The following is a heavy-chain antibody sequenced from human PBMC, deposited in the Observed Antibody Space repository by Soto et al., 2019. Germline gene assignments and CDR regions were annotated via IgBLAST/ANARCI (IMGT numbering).Heavy chain of an antibody. CDR1: GFTLGNAW. CDR2: IKRTTDGGTA. Sequence: EVQLVESGGGLVKPGGSLRLSCAVSGFTLGNAWMTWVRQAPGKGLEWVGRIKRTTDGGTADYAAPVKGRFTISRDDSIITVYLQMNSLKTEDTAVYYCTTGAVEYCSSISCSGYMDVWGKGTTVSVSS. V-gene: IGHV3-15*01. CDR3: TTGAVEYCSSISCSGYMDV. D-gene: IGHD2-2*01. J-gene: IGHJ6*03.